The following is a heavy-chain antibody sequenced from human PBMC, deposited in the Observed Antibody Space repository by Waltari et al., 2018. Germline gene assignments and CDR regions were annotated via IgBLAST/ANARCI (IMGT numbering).Heavy chain of an antibody. J-gene: IGHJ4*02. CDR2: ISWDGDLT. CDR1: GFIFDDFT. CDR3: VKDIGGSDS. V-gene: IGHV3-43*01. Sequence: EVHLVESGGAVVQPGGSLRLSCEASGFIFDDFTMHWVRQPPGKGLEWVSLISWDGDLTDYGDSVKGRFTISRDNSKDSLYLQMNSLRSEDTALYYCVKDIGGSDSWGQGTPVTVSS.